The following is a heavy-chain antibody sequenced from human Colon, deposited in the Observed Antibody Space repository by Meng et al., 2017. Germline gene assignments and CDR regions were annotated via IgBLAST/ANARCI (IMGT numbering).Heavy chain of an antibody. CDR3: AREGSDSWIDY. J-gene: IGHJ4*02. CDR2: SNNKTGNP. D-gene: IGHD6-13*01. V-gene: IGHV7-4-1*02. CDR1: GYLFSYYA. Sequence: QVQLAQAGSELKKPGASVKVTCKTSGYLFSYYAMNWVRQAPGRGLEWMGWSNNKTGNPTYAQAFTGRFVFSLDTSVSTAYLQINDLKADDTAVYYCAREGSDSWIDYWGQGTLVTVSS.